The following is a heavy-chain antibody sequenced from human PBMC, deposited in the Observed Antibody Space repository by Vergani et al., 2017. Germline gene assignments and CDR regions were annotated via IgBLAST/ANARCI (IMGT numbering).Heavy chain of an antibody. Sequence: QVQLVQSGAAVKKPGASVNVSCKASGYTFTTYGISWVRQAPGQGLEWMGWISAYNGDTHYAQNFQDRVTMTTDTSTTTAYMELRSLRSDDTAVYYCARDLAPTVTCALDIWGQGTMVTVSS. CDR3: ARDLAPTVTCALDI. D-gene: IGHD4-17*01. CDR1: GYTFTTYG. V-gene: IGHV1-18*01. J-gene: IGHJ3*02. CDR2: ISAYNGDT.